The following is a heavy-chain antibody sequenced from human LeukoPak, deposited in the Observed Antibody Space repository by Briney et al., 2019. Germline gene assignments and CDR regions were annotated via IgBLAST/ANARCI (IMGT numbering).Heavy chain of an antibody. V-gene: IGHV4-38-2*02. Sequence: PSETLSLTCTVSGYSISSGYYWGWIRQPPGKGLEWIGSIYHSGSTYYNPSLKSRVTISVDTSKNQFSLKLSSVTAADTAVYYCARVYYVWGSYRFDYWGQGTLVTVSS. CDR3: ARVYYVWGSYRFDY. CDR1: GYSISSGYY. J-gene: IGHJ4*02. D-gene: IGHD3-16*02. CDR2: IYHSGST.